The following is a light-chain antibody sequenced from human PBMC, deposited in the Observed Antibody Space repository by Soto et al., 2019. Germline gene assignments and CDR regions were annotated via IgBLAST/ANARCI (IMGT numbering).Light chain of an antibody. J-gene: IGKJ5*01. CDR1: QSISSY. Sequence: DIQMTQSPSSLSASVGDRVTITCRASQSISSYLNWYQQKPGKAPKLLIYAASSLQSGVPSRFSGSGSGTDFTRPISSLQPEDFATYYCQQSYSTPPITFGQGTRLEIK. V-gene: IGKV1-39*01. CDR2: AAS. CDR3: QQSYSTPPIT.